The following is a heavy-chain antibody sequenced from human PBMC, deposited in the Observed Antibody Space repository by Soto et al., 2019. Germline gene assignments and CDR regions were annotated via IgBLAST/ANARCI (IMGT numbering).Heavy chain of an antibody. CDR3: ARAIGADFFDY. CDR1: GFTFSKYA. CDR2: ISDNGANT. D-gene: IGHD6-25*01. V-gene: IGHV3-23*01. Sequence: SLKVSSIDPGFTFSKYAISWVRQSPGKGLELVSTISDNGANTFIGDSMKDHFDISRDNSKNTVFLHLSTVRAEDTAIYYCARAIGADFFDYWGQGTPVTVSS. J-gene: IGHJ4*02.